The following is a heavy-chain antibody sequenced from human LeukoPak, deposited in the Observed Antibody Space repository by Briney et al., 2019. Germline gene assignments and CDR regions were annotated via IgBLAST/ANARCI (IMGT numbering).Heavy chain of an antibody. Sequence: GRSLRLSCAASGFRFSSYGMHWVRLAPGNGLEWEAVISYDERNKYYADSVKGRFTITRDNSKNTLYLQMNSLGAEDTAVYYCARDGGYSSGWGPARLKNWFDPWGQGTLVTVSS. D-gene: IGHD6-19*01. V-gene: IGHV3-30*03. CDR2: ISYDERNK. J-gene: IGHJ5*02. CDR3: ARDGGYSSGWGPARLKNWFDP. CDR1: GFRFSSYG.